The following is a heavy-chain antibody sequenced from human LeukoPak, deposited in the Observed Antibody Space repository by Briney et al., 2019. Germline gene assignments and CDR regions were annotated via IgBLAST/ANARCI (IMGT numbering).Heavy chain of an antibody. CDR3: ARSKRITIFGVVIIQNWFDP. V-gene: IGHV4-59*12. D-gene: IGHD3-3*01. CDR1: GGSMSSYY. J-gene: IGHJ5*02. CDR2: IYYSGST. Sequence: SETLSLTCTVSGGSMSSYYWSWIRQSPGKGLEWIGYIYYSGSTNYNPSLKSRVTISVDTSKNQFSLKLSSVTAADTAVYYCARSKRITIFGVVIIQNWFDPWGQGTLVTVSS.